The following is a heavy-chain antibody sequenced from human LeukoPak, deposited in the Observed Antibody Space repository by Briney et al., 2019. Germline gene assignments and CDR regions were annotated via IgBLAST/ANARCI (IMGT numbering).Heavy chain of an antibody. V-gene: IGHV3-30*01. J-gene: IGHJ4*02. CDR1: GLTVSSYA. Sequence: GGSQRLSCAASGLTVSSYAMHWVRQAPGKGLEWVAVISYDGSNKYYADSVKGRFTISRDNSKNTLYLQMNSLRAEDTAVYYCARHHTAGLDYWGQGTLVTVSS. D-gene: IGHD5-18*01. CDR2: ISYDGSNK. CDR3: ARHHTAGLDY.